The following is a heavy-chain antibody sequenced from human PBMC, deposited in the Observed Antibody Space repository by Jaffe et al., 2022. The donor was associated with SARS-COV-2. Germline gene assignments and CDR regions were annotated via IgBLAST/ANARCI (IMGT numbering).Heavy chain of an antibody. CDR1: GGSISSSSYY. D-gene: IGHD1-20*01. V-gene: IGHV4-39*01. CDR3: ARRRRLMRSEVYYFDY. J-gene: IGHJ4*02. CDR2: IYYSGST. Sequence: QLQLQESGPGLVKPSETLSLTCTVSGGSISSSSYYWGWIRQPPGKGLEWIGSIYYSGSTYYNPSLKSRVTISVDTSKNQFSLKLSSVTAADTAVYYCARRRRLMRSEVYYFDYWGQGTLVTVSS.